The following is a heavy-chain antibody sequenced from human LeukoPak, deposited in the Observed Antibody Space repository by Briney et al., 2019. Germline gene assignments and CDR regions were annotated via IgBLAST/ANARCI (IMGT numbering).Heavy chain of an antibody. J-gene: IGHJ6*03. CDR2: INPSGDST. Sequence: ASVKVSCKACGYTFTNYYMHWVRQAPGQGLEWMGIINPSGDSTNYAQKFQGRVTMTRDTSTSTVYMEVSSLRSEDTAVYYCAKGRGWEASYYYYYMDVWGKGTTVTISS. CDR1: GYTFTNYY. CDR3: AKGRGWEASYYYYYMDV. V-gene: IGHV1-46*01. D-gene: IGHD1-26*01.